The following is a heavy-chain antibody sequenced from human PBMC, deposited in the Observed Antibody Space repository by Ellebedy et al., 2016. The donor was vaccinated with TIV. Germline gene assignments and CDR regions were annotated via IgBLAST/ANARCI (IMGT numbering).Heavy chain of an antibody. CDR3: VRGDYGDFS. J-gene: IGHJ5*02. V-gene: IGHV3-30-3*01. CDR2: TSSSGNHK. Sequence: GESLKISCAASGFIFSGFVMHWVRQAPGKGLEWVAITSSSGNHKYYADSVKGRFTISRDKSRNTLYLEMTSLRNEDAAIYYCVRGDYGDFSWGQGTLVTVSS. D-gene: IGHD4-17*01. CDR1: GFIFSGFV.